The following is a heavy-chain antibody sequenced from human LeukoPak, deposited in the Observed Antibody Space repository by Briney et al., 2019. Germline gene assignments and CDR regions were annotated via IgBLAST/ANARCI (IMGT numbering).Heavy chain of an antibody. J-gene: IGHJ5*02. Sequence: GGSLRLSCAASGFTFTDYWMSWVRQAPGKGLEWVAFISYDGSTKYNVDSVKGRFSISRDNSKNTLHLQMNNLRAEDTALYYCARDDYGFDPWGQGTLVTVSS. CDR3: ARDDYGFDP. CDR1: GFTFTDYW. CDR2: ISYDGSTK. D-gene: IGHD4-17*01. V-gene: IGHV3-30*03.